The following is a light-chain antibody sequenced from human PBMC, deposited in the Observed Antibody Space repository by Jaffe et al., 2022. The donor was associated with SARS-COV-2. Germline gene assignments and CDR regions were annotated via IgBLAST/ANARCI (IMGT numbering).Light chain of an antibody. CDR3: QQSYSTLFT. J-gene: IGKJ3*01. CDR1: QSISSY. Sequence: DIQMTQSPSSLSASVGDRVTITCRASQSISSYLNWYQQKPGKAPKLLIYGASNLQSGVPSRFSGSGSGTDFTLTISSLQPEDFATYYCQQSYSTLFTFGPGTKVDIK. CDR2: GAS. V-gene: IGKV1-39*01.